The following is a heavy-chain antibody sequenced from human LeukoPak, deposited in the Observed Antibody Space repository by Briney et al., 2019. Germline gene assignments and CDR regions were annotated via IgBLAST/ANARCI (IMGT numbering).Heavy chain of an antibody. V-gene: IGHV3-30*02. J-gene: IGHJ3*02. CDR1: GFIFSSYG. Sequence: GGSLRLSCAASGFIFSSYGMHWVRQAPGKGLERVSFMRYDGSNEYYSDSVKGRFVVSRDNSKSALYLRMNSVIAEDTAVYYCAKVWSGYSDAFDIWGQGTMVSVSS. D-gene: IGHD3-3*01. CDR3: AKVWSGYSDAFDI. CDR2: MRYDGSNE.